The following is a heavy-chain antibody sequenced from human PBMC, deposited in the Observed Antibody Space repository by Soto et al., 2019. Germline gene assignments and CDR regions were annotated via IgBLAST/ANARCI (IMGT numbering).Heavy chain of an antibody. CDR1: GGSISSSSYY. J-gene: IGHJ4*02. V-gene: IGHV4-39*01. CDR2: IYYSGST. Sequence: SETLSLTCTVSGGSISSSSYYWGWIRQPPGKGLEWIGSIYYSGSTYYNPSLKSRVTISVDTSKNQFSLKLSSVTAADTAVYYCARKPKNSYSSSWYRDYWGQGTLVTVSS. D-gene: IGHD6-13*01. CDR3: ARKPKNSYSSSWYRDY.